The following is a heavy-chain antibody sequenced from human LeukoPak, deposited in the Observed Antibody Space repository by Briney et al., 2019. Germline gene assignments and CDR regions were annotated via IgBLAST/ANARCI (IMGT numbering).Heavy chain of an antibody. Sequence: RPGGSLRLSCAASGFTFSSYWMSWIRQPPGKGLEWIGSIYYSGSTYCNPSLKSRVTISVDTSKNQFSLKLSSVTAADTAVYYCARQPRREIYDSSGHTRDLLEWFDPWGQGTLVTVSS. V-gene: IGHV4-39*01. CDR1: GFTFSSYW. J-gene: IGHJ5*02. CDR3: ARQPRREIYDSSGHTRDLLEWFDP. D-gene: IGHD3-22*01. CDR2: IYYSGST.